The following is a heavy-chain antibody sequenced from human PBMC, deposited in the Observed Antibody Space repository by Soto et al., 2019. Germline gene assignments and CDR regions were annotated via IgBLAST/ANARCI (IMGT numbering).Heavy chain of an antibody. CDR1: GFTFSSYA. CDR2: ISGSGDST. J-gene: IGHJ4*02. CDR3: ARRGSGSYYDY. D-gene: IGHD1-26*01. Sequence: EVQLVESEGGLVQPGGSLRLSCAASGFTFSSYAMRWVRQAPVKGLEWVSAISGSGDSTYYADSVKGWFTISRDNSKNTLYLQMNSLRAEDTAVYYCARRGSGSYYDYWGQGTLVTVSS. V-gene: IGHV3-23*04.